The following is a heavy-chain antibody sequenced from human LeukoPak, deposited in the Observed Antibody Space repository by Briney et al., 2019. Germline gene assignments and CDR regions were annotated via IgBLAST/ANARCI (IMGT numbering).Heavy chain of an antibody. CDR3: ARGRPYYDILTGYDY. CDR1: GYTFTSYA. Sequence: ASVKVSCKASGYTFTSYAMHWVRQAPGQRLEWVGWINAGNGNTKYSQKFQGRVTITRDTSASIAYMELSSLRSEDTAVYYCARGRPYYDILTGYDYWGQGTLVTVSS. CDR2: INAGNGNT. D-gene: IGHD3-9*01. V-gene: IGHV1-3*01. J-gene: IGHJ4*02.